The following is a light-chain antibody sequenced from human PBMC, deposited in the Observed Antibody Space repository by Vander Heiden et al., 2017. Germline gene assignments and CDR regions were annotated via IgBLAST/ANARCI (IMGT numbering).Light chain of an antibody. CDR1: QGISSY. V-gene: IGKV1-8*01. J-gene: IGKJ2*01. CDR3: QQEDSYPNT. Sequence: AIRMTQSPSSLSASTGDRVTITCRASQGISSYLAWYQQKPGKAPKLLIYAASTLQSGVPSRFSGSGSGTDFTLTISCLQSEDFATYYCQQEDSYPNTFGQGTKLEIK. CDR2: AAS.